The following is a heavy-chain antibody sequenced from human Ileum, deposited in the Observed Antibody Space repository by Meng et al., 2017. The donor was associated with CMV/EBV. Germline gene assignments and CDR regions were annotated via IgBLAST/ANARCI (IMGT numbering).Heavy chain of an antibody. CDR1: GFSFSSYS. CDR2: VSSDSSYI. J-gene: IGHJ4*02. Sequence: GSLRLSCAASGFSFSSYSMNWVRQAPGKGLEWVSSVSSDSSYIYYADSVKGRFTISRDNAKNSLYLQMNSLRVDDTAVYYCAKIGDGFSSGDYWGQGTLVTVSS. CDR3: AKIGDGFSSGDY. V-gene: IGHV3-21*01. D-gene: IGHD5-24*01.